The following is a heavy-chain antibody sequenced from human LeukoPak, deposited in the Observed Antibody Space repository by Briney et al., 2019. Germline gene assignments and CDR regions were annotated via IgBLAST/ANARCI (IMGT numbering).Heavy chain of an antibody. CDR3: AKDRYRTTVAGGMDV. D-gene: IGHD4-23*01. J-gene: IGHJ6*01. Sequence: PGGSLRLSCAASGFTFSSYAMHWVRQAPGKGLEWVAVISYDGSNKYYADSVKGRFTISRDNSKNTLYLQMNSLRVEDTATYYCAKDRYRTTVAGGMDVWGQGTTVAVSS. CDR1: GFTFSSYA. V-gene: IGHV3-30-3*01. CDR2: ISYDGSNK.